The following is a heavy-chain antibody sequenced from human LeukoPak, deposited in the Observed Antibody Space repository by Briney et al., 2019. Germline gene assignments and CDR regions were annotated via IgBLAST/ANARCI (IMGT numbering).Heavy chain of an antibody. D-gene: IGHD3-22*01. J-gene: IGHJ6*03. Sequence: SETLSLTCSVSGGSFSSHYWSWIRQPPGKGLEWIGYFYHSGSTNYNPSLQSRVTISVDTSKNQFFLNLSSVTAADTAVYYCARGRDYDSSGNYLSYYYMDVWGKGTTVTVSS. CDR1: GGSFSSHY. V-gene: IGHV4-59*11. CDR3: ARGRDYDSSGNYLSYYYMDV. CDR2: FYHSGST.